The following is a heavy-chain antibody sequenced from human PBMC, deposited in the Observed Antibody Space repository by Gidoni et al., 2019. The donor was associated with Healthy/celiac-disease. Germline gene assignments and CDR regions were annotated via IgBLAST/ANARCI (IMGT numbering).Heavy chain of an antibody. Sequence: EVQLVESGGGLVKPGGSLRLSCSASGFTFSRYSMNWVRQAPGKGLEWVSSISSSSSYIYYADSVKGRFTISRDNAKNSLYLQMNSLRAEDTAVYYCAREGDSGYEYYFDYWGQGTLVTVSS. J-gene: IGHJ4*02. CDR3: AREGDSGYEYYFDY. V-gene: IGHV3-21*01. D-gene: IGHD5-12*01. CDR2: ISSSSSYI. CDR1: GFTFSRYS.